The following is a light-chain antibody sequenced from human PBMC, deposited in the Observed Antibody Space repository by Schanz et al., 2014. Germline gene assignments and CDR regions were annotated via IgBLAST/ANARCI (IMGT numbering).Light chain of an antibody. CDR1: QSVSSTY. CDR2: GAS. J-gene: IGKJ1*01. CDR3: HQYGGSSWT. Sequence: EIVLTQSPATLSLSPGERATLSCRASQSVSSTYLAWYQQKAGQAPRLLIYGASTRVTGVPARFSGSGSATEFTLTISSLQSEDFAVYYCHQYGGSSWTFGQGTKVEIK. V-gene: IGKV3-20*01.